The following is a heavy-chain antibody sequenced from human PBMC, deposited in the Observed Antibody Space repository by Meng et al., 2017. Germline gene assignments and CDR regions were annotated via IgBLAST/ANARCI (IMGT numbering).Heavy chain of an antibody. CDR1: GGSISSYY. CDR2: IYTSGST. V-gene: IGHV4-4*07. J-gene: IGHJ6*02. D-gene: IGHD3-10*01. Sequence: SETLSLTCTVSGGSISSYYWSWIRQPAGKGLEWIGRIYTSGSTNYNPSLKSRVTMSVDTSKNQFSLKLSSVTAADTAVYYCARDSEPRATTLLWFGEPPENYYYYGMDVWGQGTTVTVSS. CDR3: ARDSEPRATTLLWFGEPPENYYYYGMDV.